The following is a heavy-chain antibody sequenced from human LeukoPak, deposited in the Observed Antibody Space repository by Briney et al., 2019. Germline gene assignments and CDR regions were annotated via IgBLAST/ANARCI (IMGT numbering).Heavy chain of an antibody. D-gene: IGHD6-25*01. CDR1: GFTVGTNY. Sequence: GGSLRVSCAASGFTVGTNYMTWVRQAPGKGLEWVALIYGDHQGGATYYADSVTGRFTVSRDSSKYRLSLQMNSLRGEDTAIYYCAGVSSGCDGPIDFWAQGTGVRVSS. V-gene: IGHV3-53*01. CDR3: AGVSSGCDGPIDF. CDR2: IYGDHQGGAT. J-gene: IGHJ4*02.